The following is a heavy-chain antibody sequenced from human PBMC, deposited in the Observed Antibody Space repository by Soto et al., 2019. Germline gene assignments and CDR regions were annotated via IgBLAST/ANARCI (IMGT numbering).Heavy chain of an antibody. Sequence: GGSLRLSCAASGFTFSSYSMNWVRQAPGKGLEWVSYISSSSSTIYYADSVKGRFTISRDNAKNSLYLQMNSLRAEDTAVYYCAREGGDIVVVPAAGEDYWGQGTLVTVSS. D-gene: IGHD2-2*01. J-gene: IGHJ4*02. CDR2: ISSSSSTI. CDR3: AREGGDIVVVPAAGEDY. CDR1: GFTFSSYS. V-gene: IGHV3-48*01.